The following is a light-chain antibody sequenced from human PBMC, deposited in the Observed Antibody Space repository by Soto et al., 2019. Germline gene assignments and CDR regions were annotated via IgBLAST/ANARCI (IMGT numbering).Light chain of an antibody. Sequence: EIVLTQSTATLSLSPGEKDTLSCRASQSVRSYLAWYQQKPGQAPRLLIYDASNRATGIPARFSGSGSGTDFTLTISSLEPEDFAVYYCQQRSNWPRTFGQGTKVEIK. J-gene: IGKJ1*01. CDR3: QQRSNWPRT. CDR1: QSVRSY. CDR2: DAS. V-gene: IGKV3-11*01.